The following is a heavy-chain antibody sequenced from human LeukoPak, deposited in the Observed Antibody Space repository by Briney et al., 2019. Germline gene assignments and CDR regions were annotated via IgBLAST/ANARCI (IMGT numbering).Heavy chain of an antibody. CDR1: GYTFTGYY. D-gene: IGHD6-19*01. Sequence: ASVKVSCKASGYTFTGYYMHWVRQAPGQGLEWMGWINPNSGGTNYAQKFQGGVTMTRDTSISTAYMELSRLRSDDTAVYYCAVAQTYSSGWYSQYYYYGMDVWGQGTTVTVSS. CDR2: INPNSGGT. J-gene: IGHJ6*02. V-gene: IGHV1-2*02. CDR3: AVAQTYSSGWYSQYYYYGMDV.